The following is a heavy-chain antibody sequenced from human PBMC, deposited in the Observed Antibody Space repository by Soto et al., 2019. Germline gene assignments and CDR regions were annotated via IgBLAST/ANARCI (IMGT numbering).Heavy chain of an antibody. Sequence: EVQLLESGGGLVQPGGSLRLSCAASGFTFSSYAMRWVRQAPGKGLEWISAISDSGDSTYYADPVKGRFTISRDNSKNTLYLQMNSLRADDTAVYYCAKKGGGWYFDLWGRGTLVTVSS. V-gene: IGHV3-23*01. CDR1: GFTFSSYA. CDR3: AKKGGGWYFDL. D-gene: IGHD2-15*01. J-gene: IGHJ2*01. CDR2: ISDSGDST.